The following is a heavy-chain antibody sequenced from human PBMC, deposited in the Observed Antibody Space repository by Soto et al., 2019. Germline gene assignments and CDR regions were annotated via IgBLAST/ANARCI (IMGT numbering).Heavy chain of an antibody. V-gene: IGHV4-59*08. Sequence: PSETLSLTCTVSGGSISSYYWSWIRQPPGKGLEWIGYIYYSGRTNYNPSIKSRINISVDTSKNQFSLKLSYVTAADTAVNYYARSPRRRRNYDNWFDPWGQGTLVTVSS. CDR3: ARSPRRRRNYDNWFDP. J-gene: IGHJ5*02. CDR1: GGSISSYY. CDR2: IYYSGRT. D-gene: IGHD4-4*01.